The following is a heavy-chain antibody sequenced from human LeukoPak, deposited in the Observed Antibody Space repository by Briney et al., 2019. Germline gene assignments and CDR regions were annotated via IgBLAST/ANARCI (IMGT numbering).Heavy chain of an antibody. CDR1: GFTFDDYA. CDR3: AKDRARPIGRGRPKENYYYYMDI. Sequence: GGSLRLSCAASGFTFDDYAMHWVRQAPGKGLEWVSGISWISGSIGYADSVKGRFTISRDNAKNSLYLQMNSLRAEDTALYYCAKDRARPIGRGRPKENYYYYMDIWGKGTTVTVSS. V-gene: IGHV3-9*01. CDR2: ISWISGSI. D-gene: IGHD3-10*01. J-gene: IGHJ6*03.